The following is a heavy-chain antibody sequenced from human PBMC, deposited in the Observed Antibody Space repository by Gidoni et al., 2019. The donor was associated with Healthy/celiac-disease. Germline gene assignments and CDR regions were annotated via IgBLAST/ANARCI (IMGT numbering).Heavy chain of an antibody. CDR2: IYSGGST. Sequence: EVQLVESGGGLIQPGGSLRLSCSASGFTVRSNYMSWVRQAPGKGLEWVSVIYSGGSTYYADSVKGRFTISRDNSKNTLYLQMNSLRAEDTAVYYCARDGGGSSWSTLDAFDIWGQGTMVTVSS. D-gene: IGHD6-13*01. J-gene: IGHJ3*02. CDR3: ARDGGGSSWSTLDAFDI. CDR1: GFTVRSNY. V-gene: IGHV3-53*01.